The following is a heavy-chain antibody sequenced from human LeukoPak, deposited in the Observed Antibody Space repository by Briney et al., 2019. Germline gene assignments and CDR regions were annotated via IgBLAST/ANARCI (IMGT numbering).Heavy chain of an antibody. CDR1: GGSISNSGYY. Sequence: SETLSLTCTVSGGSISNSGYYWGWIRQPPGKGLEWIGSIYYSGSTYYNPSLKSRVTISVDTSKDQFSLKVSSVTAADTAVYYCARHCSGGSCYSDFDCWGQGTLVTVSS. D-gene: IGHD2-15*01. J-gene: IGHJ4*02. CDR2: IYYSGST. V-gene: IGHV4-39*01. CDR3: ARHCSGGSCYSDFDC.